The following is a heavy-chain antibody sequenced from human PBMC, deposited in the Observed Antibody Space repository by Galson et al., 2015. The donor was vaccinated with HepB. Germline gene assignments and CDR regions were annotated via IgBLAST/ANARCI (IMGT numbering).Heavy chain of an antibody. V-gene: IGHV3-23*01. CDR2: ISGSGGST. D-gene: IGHD1-26*01. Sequence: SLRLSCAASGFTFSSYAMSWVRQAPGKGQEWVSAISGSGGSTYYADSVKGRFTISRDNSKNTLYLQMNSLRAEDTAVYYCAKDSGSYSDYFDYWGQGTLVTVSS. J-gene: IGHJ4*02. CDR1: GFTFSSYA. CDR3: AKDSGSYSDYFDY.